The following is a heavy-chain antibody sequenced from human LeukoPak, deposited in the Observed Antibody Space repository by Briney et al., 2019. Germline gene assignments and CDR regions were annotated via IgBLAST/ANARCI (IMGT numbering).Heavy chain of an antibody. V-gene: IGHV4-34*01. CDR2: INHSGST. CDR3: ARRVIQLYAFDI. J-gene: IGHJ3*02. D-gene: IGHD5-18*01. Sequence: SETLSLTCAVYGGSFIGYYWSWIRQPPGKGLEWIGEINHSGSTNYNPSLKSRVIISVDTSKNQFSLKLSSVSAADTAVYYCARRVIQLYAFDIWGQGTMVTVSS. CDR1: GGSFIGYY.